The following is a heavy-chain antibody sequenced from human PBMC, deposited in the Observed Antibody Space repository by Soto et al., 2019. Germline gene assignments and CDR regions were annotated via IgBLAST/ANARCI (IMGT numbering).Heavy chain of an antibody. V-gene: IGHV1-69*04. CDR1: GYTFTSYA. Sequence: SVKVSCKASGYTFTSYAMHWVRQAPGQGLEWMGRIIPILGIANYAQKFQGRVTITADKSTSTAYMELSSLRSEDTAVYYCAREGLERHSALDIWGQGKMVTVSS. CDR2: IIPILGIA. CDR3: AREGLERHSALDI. D-gene: IGHD1-1*01. J-gene: IGHJ3*02.